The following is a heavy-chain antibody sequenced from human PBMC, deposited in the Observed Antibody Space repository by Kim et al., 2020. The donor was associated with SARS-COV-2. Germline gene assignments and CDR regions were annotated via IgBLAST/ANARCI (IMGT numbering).Heavy chain of an antibody. Sequence: ASVKVSCKASGYTFTSYVISWVRQAPGQGLEWMGWITANNGNTTYAQKLQGRVTMTTDTSTSTAYMELRSLRSDDTAVYYCARGCGGDCYPGSFDYWGQGTLVTVSS. CDR2: ITANNGNT. J-gene: IGHJ4*02. D-gene: IGHD2-21*02. CDR3: ARGCGGDCYPGSFDY. V-gene: IGHV1-18*01. CDR1: GYTFTSYV.